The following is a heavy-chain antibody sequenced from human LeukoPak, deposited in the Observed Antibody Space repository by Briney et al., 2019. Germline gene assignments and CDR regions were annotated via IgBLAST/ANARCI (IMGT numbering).Heavy chain of an antibody. J-gene: IGHJ5*02. CDR2: IYPGDSDT. CDR1: GYSFTSYW. CDR3: ARASRFLEWFWFDP. Sequence: GESLQISCKASGYSFTSYWIVWVRQMPGKGLEWMGIIYPGDSDTRYSPSFQGQVTFSADKSISTAYMQWSSLKASDSAIYYCARASRFLEWFWFDPWGQGILVTVSS. V-gene: IGHV5-51*01. D-gene: IGHD3-3*01.